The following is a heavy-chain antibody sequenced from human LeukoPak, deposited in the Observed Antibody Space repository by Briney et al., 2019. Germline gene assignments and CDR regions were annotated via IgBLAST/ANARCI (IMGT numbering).Heavy chain of an antibody. Sequence: GGSLRLSCAASGFTFSSYAMSWVRQAPGKGLEWVSAISGSGGSTYYADSVKGRFTISRDNSKNRLYLQMNSLRAEDTAVYYCAKDQSRSTSWMFDSWGQGTVVTVSS. D-gene: IGHD6-13*01. V-gene: IGHV3-23*01. J-gene: IGHJ4*02. CDR2: ISGSGGST. CDR3: AKDQSRSTSWMFDS. CDR1: GFTFSSYA.